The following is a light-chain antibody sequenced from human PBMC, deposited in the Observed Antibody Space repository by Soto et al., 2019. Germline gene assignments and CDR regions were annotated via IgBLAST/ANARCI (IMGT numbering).Light chain of an antibody. J-gene: IGKJ1*01. CDR2: WAS. CDR3: QQYYSTPWT. V-gene: IGKV4-1*01. Sequence: DIVMTQSPDSLAVSLGERATINCKSSQSVLYSSNNKNYLACYHHKLGQPPKLLIYWASTRESGAPDRFSGSGSGTDFTLTISSLQAEDVAVYYCQQYYSTPWTFGQGTKVDIK. CDR1: QSVLYSSNNKNY.